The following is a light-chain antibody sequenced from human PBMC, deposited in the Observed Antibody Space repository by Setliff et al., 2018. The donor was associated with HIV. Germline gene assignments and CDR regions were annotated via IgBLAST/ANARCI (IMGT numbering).Light chain of an antibody. J-gene: IGLJ1*01. CDR3: SSYAGSNIDV. V-gene: IGLV2-8*01. CDR2: EVN. Sequence: QSALTQPPSASGSPGQSVTISCTGTSGDVGGYNYVSWYQQHPGRAPKLMIYEVNQRPSGVPARFSGSKSGETASLTVSGLQAEDEADYFCSSYAGSNIDVFGTGTKVTV. CDR1: SGDVGGYNY.